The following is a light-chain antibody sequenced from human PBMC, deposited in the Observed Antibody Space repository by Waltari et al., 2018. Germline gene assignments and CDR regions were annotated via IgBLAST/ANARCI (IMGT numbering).Light chain of an antibody. CDR3: SSYAPSSTV. CDR1: SSDIGGYNY. J-gene: IGLJ2*01. V-gene: IGLV2-14*03. CDR2: DVS. Sequence: QSALTQPASVSGSPGQSITIPCTGTSSDIGGYNYVSWYQQHPGKAPKLMIYDVSKPPSGVSDLFSGSKSSNTASLTISGRQAEDEADYYCSSYAPSSTVFGGWTKLTVL.